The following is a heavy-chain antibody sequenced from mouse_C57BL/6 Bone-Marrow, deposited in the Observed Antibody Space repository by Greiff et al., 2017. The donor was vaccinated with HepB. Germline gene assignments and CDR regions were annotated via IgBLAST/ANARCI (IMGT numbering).Heavy chain of an antibody. Sequence: QVQLQQSGAELVRPGTSVKVSCKASGYAFTNYLIEWVKQRPGQGLEWIGVINPGSGGTNYNEKFKGKATLTADKSSSTAYMQLSSLTSEDSAVYFCARSESLLRRYFDVWGTGTTVTVSS. CDR2: INPGSGGT. J-gene: IGHJ1*03. CDR1: GYAFTNYL. CDR3: ARSESLLRRYFDV. V-gene: IGHV1-54*01. D-gene: IGHD1-2*01.